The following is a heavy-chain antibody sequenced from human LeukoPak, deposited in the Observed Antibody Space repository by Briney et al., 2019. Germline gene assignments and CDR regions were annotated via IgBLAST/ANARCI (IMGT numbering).Heavy chain of an antibody. Sequence: SETLSLTCAVYGVSFSGYYWSWVRQPAGKGLEWIGEINHSGSTNYNPSLKSRVTILLDTSKNQSSLKLSSVTAADTAVYYCARDRGYYFDYWGQGTLVTVSS. CDR2: INHSGST. CDR3: ARDRGYYFDY. J-gene: IGHJ4*02. V-gene: IGHV4-34*01. CDR1: GVSFSGYY.